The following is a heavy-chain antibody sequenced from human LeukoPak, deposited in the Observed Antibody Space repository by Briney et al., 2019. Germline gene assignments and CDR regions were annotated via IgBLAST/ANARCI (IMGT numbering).Heavy chain of an antibody. CDR1: GGTFSSYA. D-gene: IGHD1-26*01. CDR3: ATSSSGSYPYYYYYGMDV. Sequence: SVKVSRKASGGTFSSYAISWVRQAPGQGLEWMGRIIPILGIANYAQKFQGRVTITADKSTSTAYMELSSLRSGDTAVYYCATSSSGSYPYYYYYGMDVWGQGTTVTVSS. CDR2: IIPILGIA. V-gene: IGHV1-69*04. J-gene: IGHJ6*02.